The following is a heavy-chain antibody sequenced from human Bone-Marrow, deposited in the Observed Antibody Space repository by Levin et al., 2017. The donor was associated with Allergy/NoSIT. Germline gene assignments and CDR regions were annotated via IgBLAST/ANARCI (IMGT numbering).Heavy chain of an antibody. Sequence: QPGGSLRLSCIASGILVTTKYMTWVRQAPGKGLEWVSVIYSGGSSIYADSVKGRFIISRDKSTNTVFLQMNNLRGEDTAVYYCAVSELVGVTAGFDIWGRGTMVTVSS. V-gene: IGHV3-53*01. CDR1: GILVTTKY. CDR3: AVSELVGVTAGFDI. D-gene: IGHD1-26*01. CDR2: IYSGGSS. J-gene: IGHJ3*02.